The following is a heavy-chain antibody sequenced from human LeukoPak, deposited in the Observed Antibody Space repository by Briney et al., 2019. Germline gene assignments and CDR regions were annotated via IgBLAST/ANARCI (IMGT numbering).Heavy chain of an antibody. D-gene: IGHD2-15*01. V-gene: IGHV1-18*01. CDR2: ISAYNGNT. J-gene: IGHJ4*02. CDR1: GYTFTIYG. CDR3: ARDGCSGGSCYFDY. Sequence: ASVTVSCTASGYTFTIYGISWVRQAPGQGLEWMGWISAYNGNTKYAQKVLGSVTMTTDTSTSTVYMDLRSLRSDDTAVYYCARDGCSGGSCYFDYWGQGTLVTVSS.